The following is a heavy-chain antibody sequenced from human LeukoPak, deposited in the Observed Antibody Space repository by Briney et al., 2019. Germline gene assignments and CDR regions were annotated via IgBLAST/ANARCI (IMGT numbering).Heavy chain of an antibody. D-gene: IGHD3-22*01. Sequence: PGGSLRLSCAASGFIFSSYAMSWVRQAPGKGLEWVSAISGSGGSTYYADSVKGRFTISRDNSKNTLYLQMNSLRAEDTAVYYCAKAMIVVVITGYYFDYWGQGTLVTVSS. CDR2: ISGSGGST. J-gene: IGHJ4*02. CDR3: AKAMIVVVITGYYFDY. CDR1: GFIFSSYA. V-gene: IGHV3-23*01.